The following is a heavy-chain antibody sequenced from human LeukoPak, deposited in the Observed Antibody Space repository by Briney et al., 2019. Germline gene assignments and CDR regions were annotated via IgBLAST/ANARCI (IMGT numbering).Heavy chain of an antibody. CDR2: IYHSGST. V-gene: IGHV4-30-2*01. D-gene: IGHD3-22*01. J-gene: IGHJ4*02. CDR1: GGSISSGGYS. Sequence: SETLSLTCAVSGGSISSGGYSWSWIRQPPGKGLEWIGYIYHSGSTYYNPSLKSRVTISVDRSKNQFSLKLSSVTAADTAVYYCARHSPPAVVVITTLLDYWGQGTLVTVSS. CDR3: ARHSPPAVVVITTLLDY.